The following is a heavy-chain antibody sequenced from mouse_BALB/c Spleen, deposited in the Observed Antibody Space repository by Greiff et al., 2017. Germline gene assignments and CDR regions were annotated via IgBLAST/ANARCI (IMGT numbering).Heavy chain of an antibody. Sequence: VQRVESGPGLVAPSQSLSITCTVSGFSLSRYSVHWVRQPPGKGLEWLGMIWGGGSTDYNSALKSRLSISKDNSKSQVFLKMNSLQTDDTAMYYCARQSFSDGYYRAYWGQGTLVTVSA. CDR2: IWGGGST. J-gene: IGHJ3*01. CDR3: ARQSFSDGYYRAY. V-gene: IGHV2-6-4*01. CDR1: GFSLSRYS. D-gene: IGHD2-3*01.